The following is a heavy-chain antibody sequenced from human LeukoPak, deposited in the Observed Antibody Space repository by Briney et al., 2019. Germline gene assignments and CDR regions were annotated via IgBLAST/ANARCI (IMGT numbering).Heavy chain of an antibody. CDR1: GFTFSSYG. CDR2: ISYDGSNK. D-gene: IGHD5-12*01. V-gene: IGHV3-30*18. Sequence: PERSLRLSCAASGFTFSSYGMHWVRQAPGKGLEWVAVISYDGSNKYYADSVKGRFTISRDNSKNTLYLQMNSLRAEDTAVYYCAKGGYDQQTYYYYYGMDVWGKGTTVTVSS. CDR3: AKGGYDQQTYYYYYGMDV. J-gene: IGHJ6*04.